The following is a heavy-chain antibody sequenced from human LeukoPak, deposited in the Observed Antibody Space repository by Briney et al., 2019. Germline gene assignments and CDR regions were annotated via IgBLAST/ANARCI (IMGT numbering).Heavy chain of an antibody. Sequence: SETLSLTCTVSGGSISSSSYYWGWIRQPPGKGLEWIGSIYYSGSTYYNPSLKSRVTISVDTSKNQFSLKLSSVTAADTAVYYCARGLAAAHTSWGQGTLVTVSS. J-gene: IGHJ5*02. V-gene: IGHV4-39*01. D-gene: IGHD6-13*01. CDR3: ARGLAAAHTS. CDR1: GGSISSSSYY. CDR2: IYYSGST.